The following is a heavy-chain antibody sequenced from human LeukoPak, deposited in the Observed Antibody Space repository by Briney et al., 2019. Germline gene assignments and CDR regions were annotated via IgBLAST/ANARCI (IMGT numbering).Heavy chain of an antibody. V-gene: IGHV4-59*01. CDR2: IYYSGST. J-gene: IGHJ6*02. Sequence: PSETLSLTCTVSGGSISSYYWSWIRQPPRKGLEWIGYIYYSGSTNYNPSLKSRVTISVDTSKNQFSLKLSSVTAADTAVYYCARDRSHDYYYYGMDVWGQGPTVTVS. CDR1: GGSISSYY. CDR3: ARDRSHDYYYYGMDV.